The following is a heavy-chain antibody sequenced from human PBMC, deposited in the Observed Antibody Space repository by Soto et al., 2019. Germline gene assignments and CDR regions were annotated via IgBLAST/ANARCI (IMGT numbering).Heavy chain of an antibody. Sequence: VQLVESGGGLVKPGGSLRLSCAASGFTFSNAWMNWVRQAPGKGLEWVGRIKSKTDGGTTDYAAPVKGRFTISRDYLKNTRYLQMNSLKTEDTAVYYCLVVSGYYLVLNLGGQGTLVSVSS. J-gene: IGHJ4*02. CDR3: LVVSGYYLVLNL. D-gene: IGHD3-22*01. V-gene: IGHV3-15*07. CDR1: GFTFSNAW. CDR2: IKSKTDGGTT.